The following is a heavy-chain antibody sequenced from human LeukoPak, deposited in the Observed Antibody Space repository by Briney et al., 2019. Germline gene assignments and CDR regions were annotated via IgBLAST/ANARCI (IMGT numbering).Heavy chain of an antibody. J-gene: IGHJ5*02. Sequence: SETLSLTCSVAGGSISSYYWSWIRQHPGKGLEWIGYIYYSGSTYCNPSLKSRVTISVDTSKNQFSLKLSSVTAADTAVYYCAIVATMTGRWFDPWGQGTLVTVSS. CDR1: GGSISSYY. CDR2: IYYSGST. CDR3: AIVATMTGRWFDP. D-gene: IGHD5-12*01. V-gene: IGHV4-59*06.